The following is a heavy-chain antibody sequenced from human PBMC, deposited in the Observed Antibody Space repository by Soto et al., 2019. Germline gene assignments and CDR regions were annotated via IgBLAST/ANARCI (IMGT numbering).Heavy chain of an antibody. Sequence: SETLSLTCAVSGGSISSGGYSWSWIRQPPGKGLEWIGYIYHSGSTYYNPSLKSRVTISVDRSKNQFSLKLSSVTAADTAVYYCAREGSWLDYWGQGTLVTVYS. CDR3: AREGSWLDY. CDR2: IYHSGST. D-gene: IGHD6-13*01. CDR1: GGSISSGGYS. V-gene: IGHV4-30-2*01. J-gene: IGHJ4*02.